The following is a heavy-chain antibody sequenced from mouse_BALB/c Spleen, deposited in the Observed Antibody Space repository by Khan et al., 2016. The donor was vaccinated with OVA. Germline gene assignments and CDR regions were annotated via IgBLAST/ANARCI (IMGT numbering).Heavy chain of an antibody. V-gene: IGHV5-6-3*01. CDR1: GFTFSSYG. D-gene: IGHD4-1*01. J-gene: IGHJ3*01. CDR2: INSNGGST. Sequence: EVQLVESGGDLVQPGGSLKLSCAASGFTFSSYGMSWVRQTPDKRLELVATINSNGGSTYYPDSVKGRFTISRDNAKNTLYLQMSSLKSEDTAMCYCARMAGTVYWGQGTMVTVSA. CDR3: ARMAGTVY.